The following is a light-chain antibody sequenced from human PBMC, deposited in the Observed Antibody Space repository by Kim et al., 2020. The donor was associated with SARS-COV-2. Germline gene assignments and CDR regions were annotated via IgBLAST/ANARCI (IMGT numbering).Light chain of an antibody. J-gene: IGLJ2*01. V-gene: IGLV3-19*01. Sequence: LGQTVRITCQGDSLRSYYASWYQQKPGQAPVLVIYGKNNWPSGIPDRFSGSSSGNTASLTITGAQAEDEADYYCNSRDSSGNPHVVFGGGTQLTVL. CDR2: GKN. CDR1: SLRSYY. CDR3: NSRDSSGNPHVV.